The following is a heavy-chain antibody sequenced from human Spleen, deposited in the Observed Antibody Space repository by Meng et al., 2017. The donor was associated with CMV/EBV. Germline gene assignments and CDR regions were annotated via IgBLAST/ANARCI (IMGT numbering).Heavy chain of an antibody. Sequence: ASVKVSCKASGYTFTSYGISWVRQAPGQGLEWMGWIGAYNGNTNYAQKLQGRVTMTTDTSTSTAYMELRSLRSDDTAVYYCARGETYYDFWSGYYPYYYYGMDVWGQGTTVTVSS. CDR2: IGAYNGNT. D-gene: IGHD3-3*01. J-gene: IGHJ6*02. V-gene: IGHV1-18*01. CDR3: ARGETYYDFWSGYYPYYYYGMDV. CDR1: GYTFTSYG.